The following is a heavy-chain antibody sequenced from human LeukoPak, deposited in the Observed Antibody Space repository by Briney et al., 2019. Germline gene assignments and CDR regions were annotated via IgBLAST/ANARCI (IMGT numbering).Heavy chain of an antibody. CDR3: AYSGSYGHLGY. CDR1: GGSISSNAYY. V-gene: IGHV4-39*01. D-gene: IGHD1-26*01. Sequence: SETLSLTCTVSGGSISSNAYYWAWIRQPPGKGLEWIGSIYSSVSTYYNPSLKSRVTISVDTSKNQFSLRLSSVIAADTALYYCAYSGSYGHLGYWGQGIPVTVSS. CDR2: IYSSVST. J-gene: IGHJ4*02.